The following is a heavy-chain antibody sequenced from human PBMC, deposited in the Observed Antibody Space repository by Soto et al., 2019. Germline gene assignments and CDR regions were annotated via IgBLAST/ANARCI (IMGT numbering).Heavy chain of an antibody. D-gene: IGHD2-2*02. V-gene: IGHV1-69*13. Sequence: SVKVSCKASGGTFSSYAISWVRQAPGQGLEWMGGIIPIFGTANYAQKFQGRVTVTADESTSTAYMELSSLRSEDTAVYYCAVGYCSSTSCYTGYYGMDVWGQGTTVTVSS. CDR1: GGTFSSYA. CDR2: IIPIFGTA. CDR3: AVGYCSSTSCYTGYYGMDV. J-gene: IGHJ6*02.